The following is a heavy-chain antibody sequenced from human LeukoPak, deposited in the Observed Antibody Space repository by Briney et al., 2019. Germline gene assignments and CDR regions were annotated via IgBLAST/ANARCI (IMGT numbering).Heavy chain of an antibody. J-gene: IGHJ3*02. CDR1: GYTFTNYG. CDR3: ASLNIVVPSAAKDAFDI. Sequence: ASVKVSCKASGYTFTNYGFTWVRQAPGHGLEWMGRVSPYNGDTDYAQKFGARVTMTTDTSTSTAYLEMRNLRSDDTAIYYCASLNIVVPSAAKDAFDIWGQGTMVTVSS. V-gene: IGHV1-18*01. CDR2: VSPYNGDT. D-gene: IGHD2-15*01.